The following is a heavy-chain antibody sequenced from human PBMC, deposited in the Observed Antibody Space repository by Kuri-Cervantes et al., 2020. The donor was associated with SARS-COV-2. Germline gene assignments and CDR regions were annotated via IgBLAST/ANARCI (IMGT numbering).Heavy chain of an antibody. D-gene: IGHD3-3*01. CDR1: GYTFSNYD. CDR2: ISAYNGNT. V-gene: IGHV1-18*01. CDR3: ARAYLPIRFLGWLTYDY. Sequence: ASVKVSCKASGYTFSNYDISWVRQAPGQGLEWMGWISAYNGNTNYAQKFQGRVTITADKSTSTAYMELSSLRSEDTAVYYCARAYLPIRFLGWLTYDYWGQGTLVTVSS. J-gene: IGHJ4*02.